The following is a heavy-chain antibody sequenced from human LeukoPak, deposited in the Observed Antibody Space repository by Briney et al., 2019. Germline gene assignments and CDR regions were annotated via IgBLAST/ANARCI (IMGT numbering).Heavy chain of an antibody. CDR2: ISRGGSSI. CDR3: AGEHDSSGYC. Sequence: GGSLRLSCSASGFTFSDYYMNWIRQAPGKGLEWVSYISRGGSSIYYADSVKGRFTISRDNAKNSLYLQMNSLRAEDTAVYYCAGEHDSSGYCWGQGTLVTVSS. J-gene: IGHJ4*02. V-gene: IGHV3-11*01. CDR1: GFTFSDYY. D-gene: IGHD3-22*01.